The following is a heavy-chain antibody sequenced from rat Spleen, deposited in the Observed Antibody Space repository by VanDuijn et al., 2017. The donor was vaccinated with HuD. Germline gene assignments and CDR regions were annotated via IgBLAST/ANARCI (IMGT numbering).Heavy chain of an antibody. V-gene: IGHV5-7*01. D-gene: IGHD1-9*01. CDR3: ARRHYGYTDYFDY. CDR2: ISSDGSNT. Sequence: EVQLVESGGGLVQPGRSLKLSCAASGFTFSDYYMAWVRQAPTKGLEWVATISSDGSNTYYPDSVKGRFTISRDNAKSTLYLQMDSLRSEDTATYYCARRHYGYTDYFDYWGQGVMVTVSS. J-gene: IGHJ2*01. CDR1: GFTFSDYY.